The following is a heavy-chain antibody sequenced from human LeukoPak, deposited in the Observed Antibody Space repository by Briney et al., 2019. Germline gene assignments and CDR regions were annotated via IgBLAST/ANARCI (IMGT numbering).Heavy chain of an antibody. V-gene: IGHV1-2*02. CDR2: INPNSGGT. CDR1: GYTFTGYY. CDR3: ARPTQPYCSSTSCYRGHRLECDY. D-gene: IGHD2-2*02. Sequence: ASVKVSCKASGYTFTGYYMHWVRQAPGQGLEWMGWINPNSGGTNYAQKFQGRVTMTRDTSISTAYMELSRLRSGDTAVYYCARPTQPYCSSTSCYRGHRLECDYWGQGTLVTVSS. J-gene: IGHJ4*02.